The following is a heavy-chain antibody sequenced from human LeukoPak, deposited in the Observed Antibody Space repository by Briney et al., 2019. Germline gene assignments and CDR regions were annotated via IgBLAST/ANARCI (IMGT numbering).Heavy chain of an antibody. J-gene: IGHJ4*02. CDR1: GFTFSSYW. Sequence: GGSLRLSCAASGFTFSSYWMSWVRQAPGKGLEWVSAISGSGGSTYYADSVKGRFTISRDNSKNTLYLQMNSLRAEDTAVYYCAKATYYDFWSGYVFDYWGQGTLVTVSS. V-gene: IGHV3-23*01. CDR3: AKATYYDFWSGYVFDY. CDR2: ISGSGGST. D-gene: IGHD3-3*01.